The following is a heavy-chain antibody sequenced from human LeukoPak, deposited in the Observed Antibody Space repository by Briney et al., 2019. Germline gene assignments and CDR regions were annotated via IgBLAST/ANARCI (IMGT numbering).Heavy chain of an antibody. CDR2: INPSGGST. V-gene: IGHV1-46*01. D-gene: IGHD2-21*02. CDR1: GYTFTSYY. Sequence: GASVKVSCKASGYTFTSYYMHWVRQAPGQGLEWMGIINPSGGSTSYAQKFQGRVTMTRDTSTSTVYMELSSLRSEDTAVYYCAREIFPTASSGVRLDIWGQGTMVTVSS. J-gene: IGHJ3*02. CDR3: AREIFPTASSGVRLDI.